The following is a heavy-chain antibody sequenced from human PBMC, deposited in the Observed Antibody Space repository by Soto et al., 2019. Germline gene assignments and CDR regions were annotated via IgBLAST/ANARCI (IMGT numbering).Heavy chain of an antibody. CDR1: GFTFSDYY. J-gene: IGHJ4*02. V-gene: IGHV3-11*01. Sequence: QVQLVESGGGLVKPGGSLRLSCVASGFTFSDYYMSWFRQAPGKGLEWVSYISGSGSTIHDADSVKGRFTISRDNAKNSLYLQMNSLRAEDTAVYYCARLGSIAAAGTPDYCGQGTLVTVSS. D-gene: IGHD6-13*01. CDR3: ARLGSIAAAGTPDY. CDR2: ISGSGSTI.